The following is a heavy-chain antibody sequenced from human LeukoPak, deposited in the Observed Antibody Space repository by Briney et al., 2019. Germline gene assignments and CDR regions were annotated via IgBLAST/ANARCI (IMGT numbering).Heavy chain of an antibody. V-gene: IGHV1-69*13. CDR1: GGTFSSYA. Sequence: SVKVSCKASGGTFSSYAISWVRQAPGQGLEWMGGIIPIFGTANYAQKFQGRVTITADESTSTAYMELSSLRSEDTAVYYCARAPLKKYYYGSGSYHPYYFDYWGQGTLVTVSS. CDR3: ARAPLKKYYYGSGSYHPYYFDY. D-gene: IGHD3-10*01. CDR2: IIPIFGTA. J-gene: IGHJ4*02.